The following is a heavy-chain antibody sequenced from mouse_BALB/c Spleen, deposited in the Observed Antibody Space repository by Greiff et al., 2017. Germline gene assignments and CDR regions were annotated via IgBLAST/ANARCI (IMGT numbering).Heavy chain of an antibody. V-gene: IGHV10-1*02. CDR3: ATAGVDY. J-gene: IGHJ4*01. CDR1: GFTFNTYA. CDR2: IRSKSNNYAT. Sequence: EVQRVESGGGLVQPKGSLKLSCAASGFTFNTYAMNWVRQSPGKGLEWVARIRSKSNNYATYYADSVKDRFTISRDDSQSMLYLQMNNLKTEDTAMYYCATAGVDYWGQGTSVTVSS. D-gene: IGHD3-1*01.